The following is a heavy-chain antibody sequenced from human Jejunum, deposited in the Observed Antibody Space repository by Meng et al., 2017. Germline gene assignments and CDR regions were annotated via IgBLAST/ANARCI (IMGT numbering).Heavy chain of an antibody. J-gene: IGHJ4*02. Sequence: QVQLLQSGPEGRKPWASVKVSCKASGYTFTDYYIPWVRQAPGQGLEWMGRINPYSGVADFAQKFQGRVSMTRDTSITTAYMELRELTSDDTAVYFCAKEKGTGNYEDYWGQGTLVTVSS. CDR3: AKEKGTGNYEDY. D-gene: IGHD1-7*01. CDR1: GYTFTDYY. V-gene: IGHV1-2*06. CDR2: INPYSGVA.